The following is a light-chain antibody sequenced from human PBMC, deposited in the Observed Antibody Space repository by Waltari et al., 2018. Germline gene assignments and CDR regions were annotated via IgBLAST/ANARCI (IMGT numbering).Light chain of an antibody. CDR3: NSRDSSGRHLV. CDR1: SLIYYY. J-gene: IGLJ3*02. CDR2: DQD. Sequence: SSELTQDPAVSVALGQTVRITCQGDSLIYYYPRGYQQKPGQAPVLVMYDQDTRPSGIPDRFSASSSGNTVSLTIAGAQAEDEADYHCNSRDSSGRHLVFGGGTKLTVL. V-gene: IGLV3-19*01.